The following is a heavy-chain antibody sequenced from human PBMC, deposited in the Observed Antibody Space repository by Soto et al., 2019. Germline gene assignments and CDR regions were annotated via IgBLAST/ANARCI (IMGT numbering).Heavy chain of an antibody. CDR1: GFTFDDYA. CDR3: AKDRGYCSGGSCYQGFDP. Sequence: EVQLVESGGGLVQPGRSLRLSCAASGFTFDDYAMHWVRQAPGKGLEWVSGISWNSGSIGYADSVKGRFTISRDNAKNSLYLQMNSLRAEDTALYYCAKDRGYCSGGSCYQGFDPWGQGTLVTVSS. J-gene: IGHJ5*02. D-gene: IGHD2-15*01. V-gene: IGHV3-9*01. CDR2: ISWNSGSI.